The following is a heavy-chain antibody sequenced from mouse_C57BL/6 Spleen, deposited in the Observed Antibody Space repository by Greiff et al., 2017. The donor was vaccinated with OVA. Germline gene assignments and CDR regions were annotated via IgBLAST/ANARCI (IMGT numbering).Heavy chain of an antibody. Sequence: EVKLMESGGGLVQPGGSLSLSCAASGFTFTDYYMSWVRQPPGKALEWLGFIRNKANGYTTEYSASVKGRFTISRDNSQSILYLQMNALRAEDSATYYCARWGVACDYWGQGTTLTVSS. CDR3: ARWGVACDY. CDR2: IRNKANGYTT. CDR1: GFTFTDYY. J-gene: IGHJ2*01. V-gene: IGHV7-3*01.